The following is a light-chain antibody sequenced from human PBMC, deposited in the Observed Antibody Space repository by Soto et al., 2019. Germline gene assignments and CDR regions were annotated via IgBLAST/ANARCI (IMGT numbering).Light chain of an antibody. V-gene: IGKV1-5*01. CDR2: DAS. CDR3: KHYNNYPYT. J-gene: IGKJ2*01. Sequence: DIQMTQSPSTLSAAVGDRVTITCRASQSISSWLAWYQQKPGKAPKFLIYDASSLESGVPSRFSGSGSATEFTLTISSLQPEDFATYYCKHYNNYPYTFGQGTKLEIK. CDR1: QSISSW.